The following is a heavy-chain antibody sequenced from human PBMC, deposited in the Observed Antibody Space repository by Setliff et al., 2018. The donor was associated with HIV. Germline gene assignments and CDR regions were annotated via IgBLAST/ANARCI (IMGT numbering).Heavy chain of an antibody. CDR2: FDPEDDET. J-gene: IGHJ3*02. Sequence: ASVKVSCKVSGYTLTELSIHWVRQAPGKGLEWMGGFDPEDDETIYAQKFQGRVTMTEDTSTDTAYMELSSLTSEDTAMYYCATSGFYDILTGPTPGAFDIWGQGTLVTVSS. CDR3: ATSGFYDILTGPTPGAFDI. CDR1: GYTLTELS. D-gene: IGHD3-9*01. V-gene: IGHV1-24*01.